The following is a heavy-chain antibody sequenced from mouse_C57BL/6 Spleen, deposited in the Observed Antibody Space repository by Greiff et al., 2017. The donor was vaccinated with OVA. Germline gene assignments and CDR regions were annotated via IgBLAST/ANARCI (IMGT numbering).Heavy chain of an antibody. D-gene: IGHD2-3*01. CDR2: ISSGGSYT. V-gene: IGHV5-6*01. CDR3: ARQGGRLLRDAMDY. CDR1: GFTFSSYG. J-gene: IGHJ4*01. Sequence: EVMLVESGGDLVKPGGSLKLSCAASGFTFSSYGMSWVRQTPDKRLEWVATISSGGSYTYYPDSVKGRFTISRDNAKNTLYLQMSSLKSEDTAMYYCARQGGRLLRDAMDYWGQGTSVTVSS.